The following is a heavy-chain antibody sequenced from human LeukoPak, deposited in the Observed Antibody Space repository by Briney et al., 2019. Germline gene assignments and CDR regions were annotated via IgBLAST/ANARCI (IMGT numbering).Heavy chain of an antibody. Sequence: PGGSLRLSCAVSGFTFSDYYMSWIRQAPGKGLEWVSFISSGGSTISHADSVKGRFTISRDNAENSLYLQMNSLRAEDTAVYYCARRTTAGSCFDYWGQGTLVTVSS. D-gene: IGHD6-13*01. V-gene: IGHV3-11*01. CDR1: GFTFSDYY. CDR3: ARRTTAGSCFDY. CDR2: ISSGGSTI. J-gene: IGHJ4*02.